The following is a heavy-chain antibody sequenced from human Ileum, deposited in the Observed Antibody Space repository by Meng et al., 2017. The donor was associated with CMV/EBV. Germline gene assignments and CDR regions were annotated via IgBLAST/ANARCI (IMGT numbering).Heavy chain of an antibody. Sequence: QGQLQQSGPRLGKPSDTRSLTCTFSGASISIYCWPWIRQSAVQGLEFIGRVHFTGGIDYNPSLISRVTMSVDTSRNQLSLNVKSVTAADTAVYYCARAAARGVPVDYWGQGILVTVSS. CDR1: GASISIYC. CDR3: ARAAARGVPVDY. J-gene: IGHJ4*02. V-gene: IGHV4-4*07. CDR2: VHFTGGI. D-gene: IGHD3-10*01.